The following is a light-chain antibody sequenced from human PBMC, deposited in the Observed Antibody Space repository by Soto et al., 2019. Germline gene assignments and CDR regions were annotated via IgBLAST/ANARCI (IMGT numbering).Light chain of an antibody. CDR3: QQYNTWSLIT. J-gene: IGKJ5*01. CDR2: GAS. Sequence: EIVMMQSPATLSVSPGDTATLSCRASQSIGSNVGWYQQKPGQAPRLLIYGASTRATGISARFSGSGSGTEFSLTISSLQSEDLAVYYCQQYNTWSLITFGQGTRLEIK. V-gene: IGKV3-15*01. CDR1: QSIGSN.